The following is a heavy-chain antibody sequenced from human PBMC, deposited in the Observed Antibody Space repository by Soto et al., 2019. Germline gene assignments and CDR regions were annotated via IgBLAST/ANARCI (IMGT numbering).Heavy chain of an antibody. Sequence: GASVKVSCKASGYTFTSYAMHWVRQAPGQRLEWMGWINAGNGNTKYSQKFQGRVTITRDTSASTAYMELSSLRSEDTAVYYCARELDDFWSGSIDYWCQGTLVTVSS. V-gene: IGHV1-3*01. J-gene: IGHJ4*02. CDR3: ARELDDFWSGSIDY. D-gene: IGHD3-3*01. CDR1: GYTFTSYA. CDR2: INAGNGNT.